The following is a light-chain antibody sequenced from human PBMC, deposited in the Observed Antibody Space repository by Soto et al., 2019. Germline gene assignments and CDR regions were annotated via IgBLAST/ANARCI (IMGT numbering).Light chain of an antibody. V-gene: IGLV1-44*01. Sequence: QSVLTQSPSASGTPGQRVTISCSGSSSNIGIHSVSWYQQVPGTAPKLLICSNNQRPSGVPDRFSGSKSGTSASLAISGLQSDDETDYYCAAWDDRLDGYVFGTGTKLTVL. CDR3: AAWDDRLDGYV. CDR1: SSNIGIHS. J-gene: IGLJ1*01. CDR2: SNN.